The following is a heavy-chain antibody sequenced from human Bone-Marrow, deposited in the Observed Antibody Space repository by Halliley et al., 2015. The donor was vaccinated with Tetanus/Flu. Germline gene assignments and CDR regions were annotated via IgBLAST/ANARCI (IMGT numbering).Heavy chain of an antibody. CDR2: IYPSGST. D-gene: IGHD2-2*01. Sequence: GYIYPSGSTNYNPSLKRRVTISLDRSKKHFSLKLSSVTAADTAVYYCARGIGVVPAVKNDAFDIWGQGTMVPVSS. J-gene: IGHJ3*02. CDR3: ARGIGVVPAVKNDAFDI. V-gene: IGHV4-61*03.